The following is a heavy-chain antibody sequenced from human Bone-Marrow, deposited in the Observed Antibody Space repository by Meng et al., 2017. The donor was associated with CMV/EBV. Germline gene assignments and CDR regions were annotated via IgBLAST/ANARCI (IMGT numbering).Heavy chain of an antibody. V-gene: IGHV3-30*04. D-gene: IGHD3-9*01. CDR1: GFTFSSYA. Sequence: SLKISCAASGFTFSSYAMHWVRQAPGKGLEWVAVISYDGSNKYYADSVKGRFTISRDNSKNTLYLQMNSLRAEDTAVYYCARGSLRYGDYWGQGTLVTVSS. CDR3: ARGSLRYGDY. CDR2: ISYDGSNK. J-gene: IGHJ4*02.